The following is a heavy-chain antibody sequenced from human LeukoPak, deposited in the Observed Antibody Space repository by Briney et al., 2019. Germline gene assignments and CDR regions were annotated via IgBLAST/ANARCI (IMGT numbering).Heavy chain of an antibody. V-gene: IGHV4-30-4*01. CDR1: GGSLSSGDYY. J-gene: IGHJ4*02. CDR3: ARDLLNEGNHLDY. CDR2: IYYSGST. D-gene: IGHD4-23*01. Sequence: SETLSLTCTVSGGSLSSGDYYWGWLRQPPGRGLEGIGYIYYSGSTYYNPSLKSRVTISVDTSKNQFSLKLSSVTAADTAVYYCARDLLNEGNHLDYWGQGTLVTVSS.